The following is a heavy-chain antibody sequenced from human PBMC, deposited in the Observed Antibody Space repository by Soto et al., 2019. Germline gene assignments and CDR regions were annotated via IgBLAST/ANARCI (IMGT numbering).Heavy chain of an antibody. Sequence: PSETLSLTCTVSGDSISRGAYYWSWIRQHPGKGLEWIGDTLYSGRTNYNSSLISRVTISIDKSKKQFSLNLSSVTAADTAVYYCSSRVTDAPTWGQGTLVTVSS. CDR2: TLYSGRT. V-gene: IGHV4-39*07. J-gene: IGHJ5*02. CDR3: SSRVTDAPT. D-gene: IGHD3-10*01. CDR1: GDSISRGAYY.